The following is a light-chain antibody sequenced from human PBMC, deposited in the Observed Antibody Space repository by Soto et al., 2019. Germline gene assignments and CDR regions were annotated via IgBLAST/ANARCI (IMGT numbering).Light chain of an antibody. J-gene: IGKJ1*01. Sequence: EIVLTQSQATLSLSPGGRATLSCSASKTVSKYLAWYQQRPGQAPRLLIYNASNRATGIPDRFASSGSGTDFTLTISSLEPEYFAIEYCQQCHNMPRTFGQGTKIEI. CDR3: QQCHNMPRT. CDR2: NAS. V-gene: IGKV3-11*01. CDR1: KTVSKY.